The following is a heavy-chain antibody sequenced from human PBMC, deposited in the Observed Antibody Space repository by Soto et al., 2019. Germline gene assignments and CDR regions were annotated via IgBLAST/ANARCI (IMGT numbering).Heavy chain of an antibody. CDR1: GDSVTISDYY. CDR3: AAHDSGGYYAEY. J-gene: IGHJ4*02. Sequence: QLQLQASGPGLVKPSETLSLTCTVSGDSVTISDYYWGWIRQPPGKGLEWIGSIHYSGSTYYNPSLKSRVNISGDTSKKQFSLKLTSVTAADAAVYYCAAHDSGGYYAEYWGQGTLVTVSA. CDR2: IHYSGST. V-gene: IGHV4-39*01. D-gene: IGHD3-22*01.